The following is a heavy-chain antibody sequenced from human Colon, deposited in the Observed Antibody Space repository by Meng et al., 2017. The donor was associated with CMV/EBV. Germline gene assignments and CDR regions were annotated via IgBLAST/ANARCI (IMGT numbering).Heavy chain of an antibody. Sequence: VQLVQSAAEVQAPRTPPKVLCHTSCDSFINFGISCVRQAPRPGLEWMGWLSAFNWNTNYAPESPGRVTLTTDTYTTTDPSTTTVYKELRGLRSDDTAIYYCATELSRGSYWGQGTLVTVSS. CDR3: ATELSRGSY. CDR2: LSAFNWNT. J-gene: IGHJ4*02. V-gene: IGHV1-18*01. CDR1: CDSFINFG.